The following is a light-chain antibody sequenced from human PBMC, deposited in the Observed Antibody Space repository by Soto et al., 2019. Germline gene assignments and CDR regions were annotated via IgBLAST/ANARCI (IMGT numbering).Light chain of an antibody. V-gene: IGKV1-39*01. CDR1: QSISSY. CDR3: QQSYNLFT. J-gene: IGKJ3*01. Sequence: DIQMTQSPSSLSASVGDRVTITCRASQSISSYLNWYQQKPGKAPKLLIYAASSLQSGVPSRFSGSGSGTDFTLTISSLQPEDFATYYFQQSYNLFTLRPGTKVDIK. CDR2: AAS.